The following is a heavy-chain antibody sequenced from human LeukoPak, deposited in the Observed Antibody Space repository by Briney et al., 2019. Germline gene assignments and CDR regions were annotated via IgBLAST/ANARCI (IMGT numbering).Heavy chain of an antibody. V-gene: IGHV1-24*01. J-gene: IGHJ3*02. CDR3: ATVRAFFYDFLTVYYQYVFDI. D-gene: IGHD3-9*01. CDR2: FDPEDGET. CDR1: GYTLTELS. Sequence: ASVKVSCKVSGYTLTELSMHWVRQAPGKGLEWMGGFDPEDGETIYAQKFQGRVTMSEDTSTDTAYMELSSLRSEDTAVYYCATVRAFFYDFLTVYYQYVFDIGGQGKMVTVFS.